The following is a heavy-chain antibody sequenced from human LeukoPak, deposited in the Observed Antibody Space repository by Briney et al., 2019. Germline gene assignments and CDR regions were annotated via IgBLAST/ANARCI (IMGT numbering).Heavy chain of an antibody. CDR2: ISHDGSDK. CDR1: GLTFSTYG. J-gene: IGHJ4*02. V-gene: IGHV3-30*18. CDR3: AKDLSGGWSLDY. Sequence: GRSLRLSCGASGLTFSTYGMHWVRQAPRKGLEWVAVISHDGSDKHYADSVKGRFSISRDNSKNTLYLQTNSLRGEDTAVYYCAKDLSGGWSLDYWGQGTLVTVSS. D-gene: IGHD6-19*01.